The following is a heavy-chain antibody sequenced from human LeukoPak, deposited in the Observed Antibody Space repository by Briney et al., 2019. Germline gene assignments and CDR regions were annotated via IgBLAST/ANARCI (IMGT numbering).Heavy chain of an antibody. J-gene: IGHJ4*02. Sequence: PSETLSLTCTVSGGSISSYYWSWIRQPPGKGLEWIGYIYYSGSTNYNPSLKSRVTMSVDTSKNQFSLKLSSVTAADTAVYYCARDSGDTTIDYWGQGTLVTVSS. V-gene: IGHV4-59*12. D-gene: IGHD2-21*02. CDR2: IYYSGST. CDR3: ARDSGDTTIDY. CDR1: GGSISSYY.